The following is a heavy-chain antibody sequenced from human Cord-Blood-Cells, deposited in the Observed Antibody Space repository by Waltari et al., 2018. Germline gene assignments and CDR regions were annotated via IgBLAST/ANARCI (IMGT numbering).Heavy chain of an antibody. CDR2: INPSGGST. CDR1: GYTFTSYY. Sequence: QVQLVQSGAEVKKPGASVKVSCKASGYTFTSYYMHWVRQAPGQGLEWMGIINPSGGSTSYAQKFQGRVTMTRDKSTSTVYMELSSLRSEDTAVYYCARDRLTYSSGWYGDFQHWGQGTLVTVSS. J-gene: IGHJ1*01. CDR3: ARDRLTYSSGWYGDFQH. V-gene: IGHV1-46*01. D-gene: IGHD6-19*01.